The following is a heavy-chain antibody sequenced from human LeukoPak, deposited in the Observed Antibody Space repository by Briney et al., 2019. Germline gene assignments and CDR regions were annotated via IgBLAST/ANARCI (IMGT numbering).Heavy chain of an antibody. Sequence: GGSLRLSCAASGFTFSDHWMSWVRQAPGKGLEWVANIKQDESKRYYVDSVKGRFTISRDNAKNSLYLQINSLRAEDTAVYYCAKAWTYYYDSRLDYWGQGTLVTVSS. CDR3: AKAWTYYYDSRLDY. V-gene: IGHV3-7*01. CDR1: GFTFSDHW. J-gene: IGHJ4*02. CDR2: IKQDESKR. D-gene: IGHD3-22*01.